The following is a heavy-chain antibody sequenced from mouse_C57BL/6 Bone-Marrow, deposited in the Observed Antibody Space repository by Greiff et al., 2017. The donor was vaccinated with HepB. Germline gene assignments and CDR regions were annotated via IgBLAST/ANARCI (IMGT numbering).Heavy chain of an antibody. J-gene: IGHJ2*01. Sequence: QVQLKQSGPELVKPGASVKISCKASGYAFSSSWMNWVKQRPGKGLEWIGRIYPGDGDTNYNGKFKGKATLTADKSSSTAYMQLSSLTSEDSAVYFCARSAGSSYPDYWGQGTTLTVSS. D-gene: IGHD1-1*01. V-gene: IGHV1-82*01. CDR2: IYPGDGDT. CDR3: ARSAGSSYPDY. CDR1: GYAFSSSW.